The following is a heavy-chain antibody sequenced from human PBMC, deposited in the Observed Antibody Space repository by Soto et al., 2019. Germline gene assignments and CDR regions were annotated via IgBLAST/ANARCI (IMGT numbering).Heavy chain of an antibody. V-gene: IGHV3-74*01. J-gene: IGHJ3*01. CDR3: VRGERVGFDL. CDR1: GFTFSYYW. CDR2: IHSDGSST. D-gene: IGHD1-26*01. Sequence: EVQLVESGGGLVQPGASLRLSCAASGFTFSYYWMHWVRQAPGKGLVWVSRIHSDGSSTTYADSVKGRFSISRDNARNTVYMQMSSLRAEDTGVYYCVRGERVGFDLCGQGTVLTVSS.